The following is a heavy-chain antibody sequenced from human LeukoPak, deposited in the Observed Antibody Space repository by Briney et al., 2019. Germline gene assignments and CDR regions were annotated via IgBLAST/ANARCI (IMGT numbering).Heavy chain of an antibody. D-gene: IGHD5-18*01. J-gene: IGHJ4*02. V-gene: IGHV3-74*01. Sequence: GGSLRLSCAASGFTFSSYWMNWVRQAPGKGLVWVSRIKSVGSTTTYADSVKGRFTISRDKAKNTLYLQMNSLRAEDTAVYYCARVVDTHFDYWGQGTLVTVSS. CDR2: IKSVGSTT. CDR1: GFTFSSYW. CDR3: ARVVDTHFDY.